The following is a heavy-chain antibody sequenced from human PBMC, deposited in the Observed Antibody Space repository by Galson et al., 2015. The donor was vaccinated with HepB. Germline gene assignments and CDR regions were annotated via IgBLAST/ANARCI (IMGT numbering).Heavy chain of an antibody. D-gene: IGHD6-13*01. CDR3: AKDIGYTTTGHYFDY. V-gene: IGHV3-43*01. CDR1: GFTFDDYT. J-gene: IGHJ4*02. CDR2: INWDGTST. Sequence: SLRLSCAASGFTFDDYTMHWVRQVPGKGLEWVSLINWDGTSTYYADSVRGRFTISRDNSKTSLYLQMNSLKTEDTAFYYCAKDIGYTTTGHYFDYWGQGTLVTASS.